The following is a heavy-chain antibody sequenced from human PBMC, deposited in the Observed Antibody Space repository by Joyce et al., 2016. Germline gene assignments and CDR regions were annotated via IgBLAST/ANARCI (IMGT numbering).Heavy chain of an antibody. CDR1: GFTFGRYS. D-gene: IGHD2-15*01. V-gene: IGHV3-21*01. CDR2: ITSSGAYI. CDR3: ARDIVVALDV. J-gene: IGHJ6*02. Sequence: QLVESGGGLVKPGGSLRLSCEASGFTFGRYSMTWVRQAPGKGREWVASITSSGAYIYYAESVKDRFTISRDNARNSLSLEMNSLRAEDTAVYFCARDIVVALDVWGQGTTVTVSS.